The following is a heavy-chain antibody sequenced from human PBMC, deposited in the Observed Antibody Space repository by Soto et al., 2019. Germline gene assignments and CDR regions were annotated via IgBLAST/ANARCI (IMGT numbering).Heavy chain of an antibody. CDR2: IYWDDDK. CDR3: ARKNYGGYPTDD. Sequence: QITLKESGPTLVKPTQTLTLTCTFSGFSLSTRGVGVGWIRQPPGKALEWLAVIYWDDDKRYSPSLQSRLTITKDTSKNQVVLTMTNMDPVDTATYYCARKNYGGYPTDDWGQGTMVTVSS. D-gene: IGHD5-12*01. V-gene: IGHV2-5*02. CDR1: GFSLSTRGVG. J-gene: IGHJ4*02.